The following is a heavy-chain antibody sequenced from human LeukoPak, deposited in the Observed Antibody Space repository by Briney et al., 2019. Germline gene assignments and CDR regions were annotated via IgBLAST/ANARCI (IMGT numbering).Heavy chain of an antibody. CDR3: ARYYGEWDYYGMDV. CDR2: INPSGGST. CDR1: GGTFSSYA. V-gene: IGHV1-46*01. D-gene: IGHD4-17*01. Sequence: ASVKVSCKASGGTFSSYAISWVRQAPGQGLEWMGIINPSGGSTSYAQKFQGRVTMTRDTSTSTVYMELSSLRSEGTAVYYCARYYGEWDYYGMDVWGQGTTVTVSS. J-gene: IGHJ6*02.